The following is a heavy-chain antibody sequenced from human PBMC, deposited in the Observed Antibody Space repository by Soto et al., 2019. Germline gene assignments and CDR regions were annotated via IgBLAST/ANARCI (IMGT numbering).Heavy chain of an antibody. V-gene: IGHV3-23*01. CDR1: GFTFSSYA. CDR3: EKGLDRQSFDY. CDR2: ISGSGGST. J-gene: IGHJ4*02. Sequence: GGSLRLSCAASGFTFSSYAMSWVRQAPGKGLEWVSAISGSGGSTYYADSVKGRFTISRDNPKNTLSLQMNSLRAEDTTVYYCEKGLDRQSFDYWGQGTLVTVSS.